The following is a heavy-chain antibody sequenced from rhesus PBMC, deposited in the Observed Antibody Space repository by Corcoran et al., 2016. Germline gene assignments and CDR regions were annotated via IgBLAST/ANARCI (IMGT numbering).Heavy chain of an antibody. CDR2: ISYTGKTI. CDR1: GFTFSSYD. CDR3: SWNNVDYGLDS. J-gene: IGHJ6*01. Sequence: EVQLVESGGGLVQPGGSLRLSCAASGFTFSSYDMSWVRQAPGKGLEWVSDISYTGKTIYYADSVKGRFTISKDNAKNSLSLQMSSLRAEDTAVYYCSWNNVDYGLDSWGQGVVVTVSS. D-gene: IGHD1-20*01. V-gene: IGHV3-136*01.